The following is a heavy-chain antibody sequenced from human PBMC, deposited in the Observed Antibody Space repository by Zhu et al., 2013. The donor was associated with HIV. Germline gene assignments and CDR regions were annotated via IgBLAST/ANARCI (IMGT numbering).Heavy chain of an antibody. V-gene: IGHV1-8*01. J-gene: IGHJ4*02. CDR1: GYTFGSYE. Sequence: QVQLVQSGSEVKKPGASVKVSCKSFGYTFGSYEINWLRQATGQGPEWIGWMNPNSGNRDYAQKFQGRVTITMTSSISTVYMELRSLRSDDTAVYYCARDRAAPTYYFDYWGQGTLVTVSS. D-gene: IGHD6-13*01. CDR2: MNPNSGNR. CDR3: ARDRAAPTYYFDY.